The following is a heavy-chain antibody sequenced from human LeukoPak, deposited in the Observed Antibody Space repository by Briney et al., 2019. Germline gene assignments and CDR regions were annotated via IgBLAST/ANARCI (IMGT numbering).Heavy chain of an antibody. CDR2: VRFDESNR. V-gene: IGHV3-30*02. J-gene: IGHJ4*02. D-gene: IGHD6-19*01. CDR1: GFSFSDFG. Sequence: GGSLRLSCAASGFSFSDFGMHWVRQAPGKGLEWVAFVRFDESNRYYADSVKGRFTISRDNSKNTLYLQMDSLRADDMAIYYCAKDWYRSGLYPTLLDYWGQGALVTVSS. CDR3: AKDWYRSGLYPTLLDY.